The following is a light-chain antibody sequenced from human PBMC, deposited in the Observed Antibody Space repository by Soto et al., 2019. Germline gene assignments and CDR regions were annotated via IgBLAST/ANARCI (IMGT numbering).Light chain of an antibody. CDR3: QQYGSSPPT. CDR2: GAS. J-gene: IGKJ2*01. CDR1: QSVSSSY. Sequence: PGERATLSCRASQSVSSSYLAWYQQKPGQAPRLLIYGASSRATGIPDRFSGSGSGTDFTLTISRLEPEDFAMYYCQQYGSSPPTFGQGTKLEIK. V-gene: IGKV3-20*01.